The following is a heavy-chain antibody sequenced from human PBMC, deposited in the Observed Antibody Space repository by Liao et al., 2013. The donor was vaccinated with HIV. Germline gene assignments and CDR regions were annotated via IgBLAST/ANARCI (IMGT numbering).Heavy chain of an antibody. J-gene: IGHJ4*02. CDR1: GDSLASSSYY. Sequence: QLQLQESGPGPVKPSETLSLTCTVSGDSLASSSYYWGWIRQAPGKGLEWIGSIYRSGSAYYNPSLKSRVTISVDTSKKQFSLNLSSVTAADTAVYYCARQGHDYGDLGVYSFDCWGQGTLVTVSS. CDR3: ARQGHDYGDLGVYSFDC. D-gene: IGHD4-17*01. CDR2: IYRSGSA. V-gene: IGHV4-39*07.